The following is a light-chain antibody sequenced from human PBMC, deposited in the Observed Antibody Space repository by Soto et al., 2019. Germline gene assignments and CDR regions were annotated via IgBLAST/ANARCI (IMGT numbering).Light chain of an antibody. V-gene: IGLV1-47*01. J-gene: IGLJ2*01. CDR2: RND. CDR1: SSNIGGNS. Sequence: QSVMTQPPSVSAAPGQKVTISCSGSSSNIGGNSVSWYQQLPGTAPKLLMYRNDVRPSGVPDRFTGSKSGTSASLAISGLRSEDEADYYCAVWDNSLNGVAFGAGTKLTVL. CDR3: AVWDNSLNGVA.